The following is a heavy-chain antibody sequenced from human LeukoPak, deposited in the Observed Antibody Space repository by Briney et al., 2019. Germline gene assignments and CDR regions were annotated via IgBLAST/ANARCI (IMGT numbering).Heavy chain of an antibody. D-gene: IGHD1-26*01. V-gene: IGHV3-30*18. CDR1: GFTFSSYG. Sequence: GGSLRLSCAASGFTFSSYGMHWVRQAPGKGLEWVAVISYDGSNKYYADSVKGRFTISRDNSKNTLYLQMNSLRAEDTAVYYCAKDHIVGSRRGAFDIWGQGTMVTVSS. J-gene: IGHJ3*02. CDR3: AKDHIVGSRRGAFDI. CDR2: ISYDGSNK.